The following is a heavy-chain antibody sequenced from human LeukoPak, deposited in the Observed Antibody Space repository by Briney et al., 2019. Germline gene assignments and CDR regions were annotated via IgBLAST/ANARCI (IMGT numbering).Heavy chain of an antibody. CDR1: GYTFTNYA. CDR3: ARSEGSGSYYARYYYYYMDV. J-gene: IGHJ6*03. Sequence: ASVKVPCKASGYTFTNYAMNWVRQAPGQGLEWMGWINTNTGNPTYAQGFTGRFVFSLDTSVSTAYLQISSLKAEDTAVYYCARSEGSGSYYARYYYYYMDVWGKGTTVTVSS. V-gene: IGHV7-4-1*02. CDR2: INTNTGNP. D-gene: IGHD3-10*01.